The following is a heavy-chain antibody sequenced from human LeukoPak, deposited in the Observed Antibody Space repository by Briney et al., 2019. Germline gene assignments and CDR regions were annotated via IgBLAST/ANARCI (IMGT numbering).Heavy chain of an antibody. CDR1: GFTFSSYA. D-gene: IGHD6-13*01. V-gene: IGHV3-23*01. CDR2: ISGSGGST. CDR3: AKDLPGSRYYYYGMDV. Sequence: QPGGSLRLSCAASGFTFSSYAMSWVRQAPGKGLEWVSAISGSGGSTYYADSVKGRFTISRDNSKNTLYLQMNSLRAEDTAVYYCAKDLPGSRYYYYGMDVWGQGTTVTVSS. J-gene: IGHJ6*02.